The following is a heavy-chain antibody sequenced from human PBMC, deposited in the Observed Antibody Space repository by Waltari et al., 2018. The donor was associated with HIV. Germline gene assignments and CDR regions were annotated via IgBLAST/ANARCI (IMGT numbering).Heavy chain of an antibody. CDR3: ARLRFHSLYYFDS. J-gene: IGHJ4*02. CDR1: GASISCRSYY. V-gene: IGHV4-39*01. Sequence: QLHLQESGPGLVKTSETLSHTCSVSGASISCRSYYWAWIRQPPGKGLEWIGAIYYSRTAYYNPSVKSRVSASLDASKNELSLKLTSVTATDTALYYCARLRFHSLYYFDSWGPGILVTVSS. CDR2: IYYSRTA. D-gene: IGHD3-16*01.